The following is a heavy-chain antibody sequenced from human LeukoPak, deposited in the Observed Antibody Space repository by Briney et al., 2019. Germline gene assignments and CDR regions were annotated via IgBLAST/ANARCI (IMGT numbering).Heavy chain of an antibody. V-gene: IGHV3-30-3*01. J-gene: IGHJ4*02. Sequence: PGRSLRLSCAASGFTFSSFPFSSYAMHWVRQAPGKGLEWVALISYDGSNKYYADSVKGRFTISRDNSKNTLYLQMNSLRAEDTAVYYCAKALGIAAAPGYFDYWGQGTLVTVSS. D-gene: IGHD6-13*01. CDR1: GFTFSSFPFSSYA. CDR3: AKALGIAAAPGYFDY. CDR2: ISYDGSNK.